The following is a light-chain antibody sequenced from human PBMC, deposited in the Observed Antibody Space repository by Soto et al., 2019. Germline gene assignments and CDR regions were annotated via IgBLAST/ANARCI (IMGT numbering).Light chain of an antibody. CDR1: SSDVGGYNY. V-gene: IGLV2-14*01. J-gene: IGLJ1*01. Sequence: QSVLTQPASVSGSPGQSITISCTGTSSDVGGYNYVSWYQQYPGKAPKLMIYEVSHRPSGVSDRFSGSKSGNTASLTISGLQAEDEADYYCSLHTNSYEVFGTGTKVTVL. CDR3: SLHTNSYEV. CDR2: EVS.